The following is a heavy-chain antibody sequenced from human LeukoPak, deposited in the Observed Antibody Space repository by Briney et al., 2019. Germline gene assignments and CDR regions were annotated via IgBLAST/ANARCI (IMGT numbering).Heavy chain of an antibody. CDR1: GFTFSNAW. Sequence: PGGSLRLSCAASGFTFSNAWMSWVRQAPGKGLEWVGRIKSKTDGGTTDYAAPVKGRFTISRDDPKNTLYLQMNSLKTEDTAVYYCTTDPLTTLPNYDYWGQGTLVTVSS. CDR3: TTDPLTTLPNYDY. D-gene: IGHD4-17*01. CDR2: IKSKTDGGTT. V-gene: IGHV3-15*01. J-gene: IGHJ4*02.